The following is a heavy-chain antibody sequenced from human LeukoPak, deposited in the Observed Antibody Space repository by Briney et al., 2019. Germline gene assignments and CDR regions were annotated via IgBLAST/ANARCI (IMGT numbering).Heavy chain of an antibody. D-gene: IGHD3-3*01. CDR2: INSDGTEI. CDR1: GFIFSRYW. J-gene: IGHJ4*02. Sequence: GGSLRLSCAASGFIFSRYWMYWVRQAPGKGLVWVSLINSDGTEISYADSVKGRFTISRDNAANTLNLQMDSLRGDDTAVYYCARVGVRGDGSHRTGVDYCGQGTLVTVSS. CDR3: ARVGVRGDGSHRTGVDY. V-gene: IGHV3-74*01.